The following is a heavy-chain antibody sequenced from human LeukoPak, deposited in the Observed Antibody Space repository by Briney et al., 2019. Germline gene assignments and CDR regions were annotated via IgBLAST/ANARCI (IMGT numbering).Heavy chain of an antibody. Sequence: PGGSLRLSCAASGFSFSSYWMTWVRQAPGKGLEWVANIDQDGSEKYYVDSVKGRFTISRDNAKNSLYLQMNSLRAEDTAVYYCARNTGSYYFDYWGQGTLVTVSS. J-gene: IGHJ4*02. CDR2: IDQDGSEK. V-gene: IGHV3-7*02. CDR3: ARNTGSYYFDY. D-gene: IGHD7-27*01. CDR1: GFSFSSYW.